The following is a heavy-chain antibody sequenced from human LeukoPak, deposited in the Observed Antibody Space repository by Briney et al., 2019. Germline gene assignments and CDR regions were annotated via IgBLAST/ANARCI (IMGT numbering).Heavy chain of an antibody. CDR2: ISGSGGST. CDR3: ANAQPGIAVAGTGY. Sequence: GGSLRLPCAASGFTFSSYAMSWVRQAPGKGLEWVSAISGSGGSTYYADSVKGRFTISRDNSKNTLYLQMNSLRAEDTAVYYCANAQPGIAVAGTGYWGQGTLVTVSS. V-gene: IGHV3-23*01. J-gene: IGHJ4*02. CDR1: GFTFSSYA. D-gene: IGHD6-19*01.